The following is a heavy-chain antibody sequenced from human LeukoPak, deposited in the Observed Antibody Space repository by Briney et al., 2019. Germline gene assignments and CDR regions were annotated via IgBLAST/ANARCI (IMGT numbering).Heavy chain of an antibody. V-gene: IGHV3-30*18. D-gene: IGHD3-22*01. Sequence: GRSLRPSCAASGFTVSSYGMHWVRQPPGKGLEWVAVISYDGSNKYYADSVKGRFTISRDNSKNTLYLQMNSLRAEDTAVYYCAKGYYYDSSGSAPGYWGQGTLVTVSS. CDR3: AKGYYYDSSGSAPGY. CDR1: GFTVSSYG. CDR2: ISYDGSNK. J-gene: IGHJ4*02.